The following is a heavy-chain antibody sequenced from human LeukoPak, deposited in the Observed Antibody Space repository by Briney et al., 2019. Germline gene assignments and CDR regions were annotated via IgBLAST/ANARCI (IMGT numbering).Heavy chain of an antibody. Sequence: QPGGSLRLSCAASGFTFSSYAMHWVRQAPGKGLEWVAVISYEGSNKYYADSVKGRFTISRDNSKNTLYLQMNSLRAEDTAVYYCARDYGDGYYMDVWGKGTTVTVSS. V-gene: IGHV3-30*01. CDR1: GFTFSSYA. CDR3: ARDYGDGYYMDV. J-gene: IGHJ6*03. D-gene: IGHD4-17*01. CDR2: ISYEGSNK.